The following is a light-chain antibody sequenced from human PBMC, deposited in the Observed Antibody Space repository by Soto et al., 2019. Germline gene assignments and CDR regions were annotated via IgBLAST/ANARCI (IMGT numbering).Light chain of an antibody. CDR1: QSVSSNY. Sequence: ENVLTQSPGTLSLSPGERATLSCRASQSVSSNYVAWYQQKPGQAPRLLVYGASSRATGIPDRFSGSGSGAAFTLTISRLEPEEFAVYYCQQYGSSRCTFGQGAKVEIK. V-gene: IGKV3-20*01. J-gene: IGKJ1*01. CDR3: QQYGSSRCT. CDR2: GAS.